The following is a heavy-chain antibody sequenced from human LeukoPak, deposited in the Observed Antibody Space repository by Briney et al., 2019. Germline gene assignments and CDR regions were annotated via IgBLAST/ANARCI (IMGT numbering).Heavy chain of an antibody. V-gene: IGHV3-48*01. J-gene: IGHJ4*02. CDR1: GFTFSSYS. Sequence: GGSLRLSCAASGFTFSSYSMDWVRQAPGKGLEWVSYISSSSSPIYYADSVKGRFAISRDNAKNSLYLQMNSLRAEDTAVYYCARDRGYSSSCIDYWGQGTLVTVSS. CDR2: ISSSSSPI. D-gene: IGHD6-6*01. CDR3: ARDRGYSSSCIDY.